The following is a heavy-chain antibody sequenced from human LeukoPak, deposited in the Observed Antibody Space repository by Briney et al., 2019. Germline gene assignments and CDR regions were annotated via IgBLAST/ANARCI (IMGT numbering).Heavy chain of an antibody. CDR1: GGSISSSSYY. Sequence: KASETLSLTCTVSGGSISSSSYYWGWIRQPPGKGLEWIGSIYYSGSTYYNPSLKSRVTMSVDTSKNQFSLKLSSVTAADTAVYYCARVSVHGYSDYWGQGTLVTVSS. CDR2: IYYSGST. J-gene: IGHJ4*02. D-gene: IGHD3-10*01. V-gene: IGHV4-39*07. CDR3: ARVSVHGYSDY.